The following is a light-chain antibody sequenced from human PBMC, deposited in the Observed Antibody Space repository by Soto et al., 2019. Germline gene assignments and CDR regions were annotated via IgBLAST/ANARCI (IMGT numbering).Light chain of an antibody. CDR2: TAS. J-gene: IGKJ5*01. Sequence: DIQMSQSPHSLSASVGDRVTITCRSSQSISSYLNWYQQKPGKAPELLIYTASNLQSGVPSRFSGSGSGTEFTLTISSLQSEDFAVYYCQQYNNGPTITFGQGTRLEIK. V-gene: IGKV1-39*01. CDR1: QSISSY. CDR3: QQYNNGPTIT.